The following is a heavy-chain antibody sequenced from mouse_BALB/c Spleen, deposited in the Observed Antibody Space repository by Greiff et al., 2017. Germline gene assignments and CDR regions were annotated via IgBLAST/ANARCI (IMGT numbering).Heavy chain of an antibody. J-gene: IGHJ1*01. CDR1: GFSLTSYG. V-gene: IGHV2-2*02. CDR3: ASSVLRLRVWYFDV. CDR2: IWSGGST. D-gene: IGHD1-2*01. Sequence: VKLMESGPGLVQPSQSLSITCTVSGFSLTSYGVHWVRQSPGKGLEWLGVIWSGGSTAYNAAFITRLSIIKDNSKSQVFFKMNSLQANDTAIYYCASSVLRLRVWYFDVWGAGTTVTVSS.